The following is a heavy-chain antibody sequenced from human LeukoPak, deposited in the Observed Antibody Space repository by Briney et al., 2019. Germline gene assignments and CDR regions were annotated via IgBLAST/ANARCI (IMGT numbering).Heavy chain of an antibody. CDR2: INHSVST. CDR1: GGSFSGFY. CDR3: ARGPPNYDFWSGYSPYYYYGMDV. J-gene: IGHJ6*02. V-gene: IGHV4-34*01. Sequence: SETLFLTCAVYGGSFSGFYWSWIRKPPGKGLEWIGEINHSVSTNYNPSLKSRVTISVDTSKNQFSLKLSSVTAADTAVYYCARGPPNYDFWSGYSPYYYYGMDVWGQGTTVTVSS. D-gene: IGHD3-3*01.